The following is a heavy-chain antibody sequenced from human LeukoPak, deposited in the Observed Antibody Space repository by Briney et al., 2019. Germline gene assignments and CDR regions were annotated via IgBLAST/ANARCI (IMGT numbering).Heavy chain of an antibody. CDR3: ARDKRYFDWLLPPDAFDI. CDR1: GFTFSSYS. V-gene: IGHV3-21*01. CDR2: ISSSSSYI. D-gene: IGHD3-9*01. J-gene: IGHJ3*02. Sequence: AGGSLTLSCAASGFTFSSYSMNWVRQAPGKGLEWVSSISSSSSYIYYADSVKGRFTISRDNAKNSLYLQMNSLRAEDTAVYYCARDKRYFDWLLPPDAFDIWGQGTMVTVSS.